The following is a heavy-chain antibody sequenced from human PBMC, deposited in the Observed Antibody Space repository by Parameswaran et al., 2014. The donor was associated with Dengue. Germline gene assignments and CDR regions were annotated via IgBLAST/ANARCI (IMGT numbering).Heavy chain of an antibody. Sequence: VRQMPGKGLEWVSGINWNGGSTGYADSVKGRFTISRDNAKNSLYLQMNSLRADDTALYYCARDPGKHGQYYSYYMDVWGKGATVTVSS. CDR2: INWNGGST. V-gene: IGHV3-20*03. CDR3: ARDPGKHGQYYSYYMDV. J-gene: IGHJ6*03.